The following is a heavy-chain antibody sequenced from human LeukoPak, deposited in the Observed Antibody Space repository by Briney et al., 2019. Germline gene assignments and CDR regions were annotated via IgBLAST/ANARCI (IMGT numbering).Heavy chain of an antibody. J-gene: IGHJ4*02. Sequence: PVKVSCKASGGTFSSYAISWVRQAPGQGFEWMGGIIPIFGTANYAQKFQGRVTITADKSTSTAYMELSSLRSEDTAVYYCARVQRITMVRGVPGPLDWGQGTLGTVSS. CDR3: ARVQRITMVRGVPGPLD. D-gene: IGHD3-10*01. V-gene: IGHV1-69*06. CDR2: IIPIFGTA. CDR1: GGTFSSYA.